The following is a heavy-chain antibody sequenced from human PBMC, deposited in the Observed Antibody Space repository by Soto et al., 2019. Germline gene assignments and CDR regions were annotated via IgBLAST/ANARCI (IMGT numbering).Heavy chain of an antibody. Sequence: SAMVPCNASGYTFTSYGISWVRQAPGQVLECIGWISAYNGNTNYAQKLQGRVTMATDTSTSTAYMELRSLRSDDTAVYYCARVGSGSSYYDVLTGYPEYWGQGTLVTDYS. J-gene: IGHJ4*02. D-gene: IGHD3-9*01. CDR3: ARVGSGSSYYDVLTGYPEY. CDR1: GYTFTSYG. CDR2: ISAYNGNT. V-gene: IGHV1-18*04.